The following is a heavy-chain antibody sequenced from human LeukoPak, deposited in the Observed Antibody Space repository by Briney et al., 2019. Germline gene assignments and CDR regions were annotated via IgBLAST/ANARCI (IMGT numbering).Heavy chain of an antibody. CDR3: ARAAAVAGTRNDALDI. CDR1: GYTFTGYY. Sequence: ASVKVSCKASGYTFTGYYMHWVRQAPGRGLEWMGWINPNSGGTNYAQTLQGRDTMPRDTSISTAYMALSRLRSDDTAVYYCARAAAVAGTRNDALDIWGQGKMFTVSS. D-gene: IGHD6-19*01. CDR2: INPNSGGT. J-gene: IGHJ3*02. V-gene: IGHV1-2*02.